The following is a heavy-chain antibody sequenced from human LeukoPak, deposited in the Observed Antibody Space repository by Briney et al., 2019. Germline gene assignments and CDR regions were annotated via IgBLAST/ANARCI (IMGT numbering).Heavy chain of an antibody. V-gene: IGHV4-39*07. CDR3: ARARYGDYVDYYHNMDV. CDR1: GGSISSSRYY. D-gene: IGHD4-17*01. J-gene: IGHJ6*03. CDR2: MYYSGIS. Sequence: SETLSLSCTVSGGSISSSRYYWGWLRQPPGKELEWSGSMYYSGISYYNPSLKSRVTISVDTTKNQFSLKLSSLTAADTAVYYCARARYGDYVDYYHNMDVWGKGTTLTVSS.